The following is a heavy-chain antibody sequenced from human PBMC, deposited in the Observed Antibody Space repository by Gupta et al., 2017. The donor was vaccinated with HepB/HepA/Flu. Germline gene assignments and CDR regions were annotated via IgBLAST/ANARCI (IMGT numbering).Heavy chain of an antibody. J-gene: IGHJ4*02. CDR3: ASFDAWVNY. Sequence: EVQLVESGGGLVQPGGSLRLSCAACGFTFSQSWMNWVRQAPGKGLEWVANINPDGNEKRYVDSVRGRFTTSRDNADNSVYLQMNSLRAEDTAVYYCASFDAWVNYWGQGTLVTVSS. CDR2: INPDGNEK. V-gene: IGHV3-7*01. D-gene: IGHD3-9*01. CDR1: GFTFSQSW.